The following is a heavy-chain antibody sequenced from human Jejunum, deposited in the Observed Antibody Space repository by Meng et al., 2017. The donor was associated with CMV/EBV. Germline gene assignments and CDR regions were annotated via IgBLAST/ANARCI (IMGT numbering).Heavy chain of an antibody. CDR3: AESLKITN. CDR2: IYSGGST. CDR1: GFTVSSKY. D-gene: IGHD3-16*01. Sequence: EGQLVESGGGLVQPGGSLGLSCAASGFTVSSKYMSWVRQAPGKGLEWVSVIYSGGSTYYADSVKGRVIISRDSSKNTVYLQMNSLRAEDTAVYYCAESLKITNWGQGTLVTVSS. J-gene: IGHJ4*02. V-gene: IGHV3-66*01.